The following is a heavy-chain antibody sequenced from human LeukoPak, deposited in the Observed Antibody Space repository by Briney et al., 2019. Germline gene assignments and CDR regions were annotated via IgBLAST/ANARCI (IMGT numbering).Heavy chain of an antibody. CDR1: GFTFSSYS. V-gene: IGHV3-21*01. D-gene: IGHD6-13*01. Sequence: GGSLRLSCAASGFTFSSYSMNWVRQVPGKGLEWVSSISSTSTYIYYADSLEGRFTISRDNAKNSLYLQMNSLRAEDTAVYYCARDRAAAARQPVDYWGQGTLVTVSS. CDR3: ARDRAAAARQPVDY. CDR2: ISSTSTYI. J-gene: IGHJ4*02.